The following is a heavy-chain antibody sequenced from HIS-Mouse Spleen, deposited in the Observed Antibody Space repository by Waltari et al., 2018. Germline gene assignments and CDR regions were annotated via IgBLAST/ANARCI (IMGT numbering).Heavy chain of an antibody. CDR1: GYTSTSYD. Sequence: QVQLVQSGAEVKKPGASVKVSCKASGYTSTSYDINWVLQATGQGLEWMGWMNPNSGNTGYAQKYQGRVTMTRTTSLSTAYMELSSLRSEDTAVYYCARGHDYSNYFDYWGQGTLVTVSS. J-gene: IGHJ4*02. CDR3: ARGHDYSNYFDY. D-gene: IGHD4-4*01. CDR2: MNPNSGNT. V-gene: IGHV1-8*01.